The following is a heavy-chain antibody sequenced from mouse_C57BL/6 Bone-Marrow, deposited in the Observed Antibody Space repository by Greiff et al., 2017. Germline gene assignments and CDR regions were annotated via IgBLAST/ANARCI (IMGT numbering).Heavy chain of an antibody. D-gene: IGHD1-1*01. V-gene: IGHV1-81*01. CDR3: ARHGSIRFAY. CDR1: GYTFTSYG. CDR2: IYPRSGNT. Sequence: QVQLQQSGAELARPGASVKLSCKASGYTFTSYGISWVKQRTGKGLEWIGEIYPRSGNTYYNEKFKGKATLTADKSSSTAYMELRSLTSEDSAVYFYARHGSIRFAYWGQGTLVTVSA. J-gene: IGHJ3*01.